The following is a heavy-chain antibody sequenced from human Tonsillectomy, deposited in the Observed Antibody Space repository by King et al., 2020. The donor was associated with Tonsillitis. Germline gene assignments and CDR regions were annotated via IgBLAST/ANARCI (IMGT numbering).Heavy chain of an antibody. Sequence: VQLQQWGAGLLKPSETLSLTCAVYGGSFSTYYWSWIRQPPGKGLEWLGEINHSGSAIYNPSLKSRVTISVDTSKNQFSLKVSSVTAADTALYYCARGSLTIFGVAPHYWGQGTLVTVSS. CDR1: GGSFSTYY. CDR2: INHSGSA. V-gene: IGHV4-34*01. D-gene: IGHD3-3*01. J-gene: IGHJ4*02. CDR3: ARGSLTIFGVAPHY.